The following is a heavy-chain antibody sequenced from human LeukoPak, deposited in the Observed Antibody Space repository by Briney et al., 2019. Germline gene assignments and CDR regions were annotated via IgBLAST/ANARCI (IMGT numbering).Heavy chain of an antibody. D-gene: IGHD6-13*01. Sequence: PGGSLRLSCAASRFTFSSYWMSWVRQAPGKGLEWVANIKQDGSEKYYVDSVKGRFTISRDNAKNSLYLQMNSLTADDTAVYYCVRDLDSSPDVGDYWGQGTLVTVSS. V-gene: IGHV3-7*01. J-gene: IGHJ4*02. CDR2: IKQDGSEK. CDR1: RFTFSSYW. CDR3: VRDLDSSPDVGDY.